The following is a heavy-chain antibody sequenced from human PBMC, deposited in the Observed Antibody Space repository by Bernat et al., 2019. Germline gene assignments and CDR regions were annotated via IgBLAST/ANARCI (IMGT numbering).Heavy chain of an antibody. Sequence: EVQLVESGGGLVQPGGSLRLSCAASGFTFSSYWMSWVHQAPGKGLEWVANIKQDGSEKYYVDSVKGRFTISRDNAKNSLYLQMNSLRAEDTAVYYCARDPFSDSSSWYDAFDIWGQGTMVTVSS. CDR1: GFTFSSYW. V-gene: IGHV3-7*03. D-gene: IGHD6-13*01. J-gene: IGHJ3*02. CDR2: IKQDGSEK. CDR3: ARDPFSDSSSWYDAFDI.